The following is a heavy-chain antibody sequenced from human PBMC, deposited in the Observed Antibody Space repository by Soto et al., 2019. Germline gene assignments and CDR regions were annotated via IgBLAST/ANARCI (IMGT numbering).Heavy chain of an antibody. J-gene: IGHJ6*02. D-gene: IGHD3-10*01. CDR2: INPSGGST. CDR1: GYTFTSYY. V-gene: IGHV1-46*01. Sequence: ASVKVSCKASGYTFTSYYMHWVRQAPGQGLEWMGIINPSGGSTSYAQKFQGRVTMTRETSTSTVYMELSSLRSEDTAVYYCARDITMVRGVWSYYGLDVWGQGTTVTVSS. CDR3: ARDITMVRGVWSYYGLDV.